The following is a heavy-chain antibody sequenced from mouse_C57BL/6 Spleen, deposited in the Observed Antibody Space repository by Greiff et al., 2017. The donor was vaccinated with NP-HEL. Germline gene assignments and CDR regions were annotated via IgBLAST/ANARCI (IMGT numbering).Heavy chain of an antibody. CDR1: GFTFTDYY. Sequence: DVKLVESGGGLVQPGGSLSLSCAASGFTFTDYYMSWVRQPPGKALEWLGFIRNKANGYTTEYSASVKGRFTISRDNSQSILYLQMNALRAEDSATYYCARYFSPSYYGSSPAWFAYWGQGTLVTVSA. CDR3: ARYFSPSYYGSSPAWFAY. J-gene: IGHJ3*01. V-gene: IGHV7-3*01. D-gene: IGHD1-1*01. CDR2: IRNKANGYTT.